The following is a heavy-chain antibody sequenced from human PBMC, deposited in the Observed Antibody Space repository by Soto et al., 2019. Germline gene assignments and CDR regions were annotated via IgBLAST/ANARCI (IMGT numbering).Heavy chain of an antibody. CDR1: GYTFTAYY. J-gene: IGHJ4*02. CDR2: INPHSGGT. CDR3: ARVDKSFFGVGD. Sequence: QVQLVQSGAEVKKPGASVKVSCKTSGYTFTAYYIHWVRQAPGQGLEWMGWINPHSGGTYYVKRFQGRVTMTRDTSISTAYMELRRLGSDDTAMYYCARVDKSFFGVGDWGQGTLVTVSA. D-gene: IGHD3-3*02. V-gene: IGHV1-2*02.